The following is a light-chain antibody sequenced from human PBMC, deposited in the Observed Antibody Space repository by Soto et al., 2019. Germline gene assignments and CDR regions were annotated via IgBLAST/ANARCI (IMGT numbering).Light chain of an antibody. CDR1: QSVSSNY. J-gene: IGKJ4*01. CDR3: QQRSNWQGAT. V-gene: IGKV3D-20*02. Sequence: DIVLTQSPGTLSLSPGERGTLSCRANQSVSSNYLAWYQQKPGQAPRLLIYGASSRATGIPARFSGSGSGTDFTLTISSLEPEDFAVYYCQQRSNWQGATFGGGTKV. CDR2: GAS.